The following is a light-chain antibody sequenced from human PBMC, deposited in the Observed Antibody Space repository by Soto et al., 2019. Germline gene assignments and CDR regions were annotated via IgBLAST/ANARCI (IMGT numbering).Light chain of an antibody. Sequence: QSALTQPASVSGSPGQSITISCTGTSSDVGGYNYVSWYQQHPGKAPKLMIYEVSNRPSGVSNRFSGSKPGNTASLTISGLQAEVEADYYFSSYTSSSTLVFGTGTKLTVL. CDR3: SSYTSSSTLV. J-gene: IGLJ1*01. CDR2: EVS. V-gene: IGLV2-14*01. CDR1: SSDVGGYNY.